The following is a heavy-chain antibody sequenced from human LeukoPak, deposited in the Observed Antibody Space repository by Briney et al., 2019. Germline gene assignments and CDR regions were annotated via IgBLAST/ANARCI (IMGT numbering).Heavy chain of an antibody. CDR1: GGSISSYY. CDR2: MYYSGST. V-gene: IGHV4-59*01. J-gene: IGHJ4*02. D-gene: IGHD3-22*01. Sequence: PSETLSLTCTVSGGSISSYYWSWIGQPPGKGLEWIGYMYYSGSTNYNPSLKSRVTISVDTSKNQFSLKLSSVTAADTAVYYCARGFPLRYDSSGYIDYWGQGTLVTVSS. CDR3: ARGFPLRYDSSGYIDY.